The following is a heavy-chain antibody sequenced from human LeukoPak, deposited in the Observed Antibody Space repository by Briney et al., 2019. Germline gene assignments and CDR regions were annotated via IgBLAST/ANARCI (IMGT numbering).Heavy chain of an antibody. D-gene: IGHD1-7*01. CDR3: ARSQVVTGTTIYYYYYYMDV. CDR2: ISSSGSTI. CDR1: GFTFSDYY. Sequence: GGSLRLSCAASGFTFSDYYMSWIRQAPGKGLEWVSYISSSGSTIYYADSVKGRFTIPRDNAKNSLYLQMNSLRAEDTAVYYCARSQVVTGTTIYYYYYYMDVWGKGTTVTVSS. J-gene: IGHJ6*03. V-gene: IGHV3-11*04.